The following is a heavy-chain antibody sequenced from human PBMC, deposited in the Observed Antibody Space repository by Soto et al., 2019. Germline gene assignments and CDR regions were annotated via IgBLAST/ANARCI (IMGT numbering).Heavy chain of an antibody. J-gene: IGHJ4*02. V-gene: IGHV1-69*01. D-gene: IGHD3-10*01. CDR1: SSYA. CDR2: IIPIFGTA. CDR3: ARSMVRGAISYYFDY. Sequence: SSYAISWVRQAPGQGLEWMGGIIPIFGTANYAQKFQGRVTITADESTSTAYMELSSLRSEDTAVYYCARSMVRGAISYYFDYWGQGTLVTVSS.